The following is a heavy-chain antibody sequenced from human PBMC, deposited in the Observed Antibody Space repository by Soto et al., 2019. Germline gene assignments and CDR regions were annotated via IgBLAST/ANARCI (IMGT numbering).Heavy chain of an antibody. J-gene: IGHJ3*02. Sequence: ASVKVSRKVSGYTLTELSMHWVRQAPGKGLEWMGGFDPEDGETIYAQKFQGRVTMTEDTSTDTAYMELSSLRSEDTAVYYCATDTWRMITFGGVIVLGAFDIGGQGTMVTVS. D-gene: IGHD3-16*02. CDR3: ATDTWRMITFGGVIVLGAFDI. CDR2: FDPEDGET. V-gene: IGHV1-24*01. CDR1: GYTLTELS.